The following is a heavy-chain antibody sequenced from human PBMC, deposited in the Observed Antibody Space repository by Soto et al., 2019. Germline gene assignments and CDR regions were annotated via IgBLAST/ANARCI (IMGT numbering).Heavy chain of an antibody. CDR2: ISAYNGTT. D-gene: IGHD6-6*01. CDR3: ARVEAGPSPIAARRYYFDY. CDR1: GYTFTSYA. Sequence: QGQLLQSGAEVKKPGASVKVSCKTSGYTFTSYAISWVRQAPGQGLEWLGWISAYNGTTNYAQKLHGRVTMTTDTSTGTAYMDLRSLRSDDTALYYCARVEAGPSPIAARRYYFDYWGQGTLVTVSS. J-gene: IGHJ4*02. V-gene: IGHV1-18*04.